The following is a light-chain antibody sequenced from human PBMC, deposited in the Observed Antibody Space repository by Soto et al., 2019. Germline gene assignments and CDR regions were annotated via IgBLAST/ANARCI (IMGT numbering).Light chain of an antibody. CDR2: MAS. V-gene: IGKV1-5*03. CDR3: QQHNVYSPT. J-gene: IGKJ1*01. CDR1: QSISSL. Sequence: DIQMTQSPSTLSASVGDRVTITGRASQSISSLLAWYQQKPGKAPNLLIYMASTLESRVPSRFSGSGSVTQFTLTITSLQPDDFATYYCQQHNVYSPTFGQGTKVEI.